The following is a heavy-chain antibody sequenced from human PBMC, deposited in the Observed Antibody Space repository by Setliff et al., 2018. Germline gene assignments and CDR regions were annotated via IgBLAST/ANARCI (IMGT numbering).Heavy chain of an antibody. CDR1: GHIFSSYG. Sequence: ASVKVSCKASGHIFSSYGLSWVRQAPGQGLEWMGWISTYNGVANYAQRFQGRVTMTTDTSTRAAYMELRSLRSDDTAVYYCARLVRYCTRTSCQRTPGAEYWGQGTLVTVSS. CDR3: ARLVRYCTRTSCQRTPGAEY. D-gene: IGHD2-2*01. CDR2: ISTYNGVA. V-gene: IGHV1-18*04. J-gene: IGHJ4*02.